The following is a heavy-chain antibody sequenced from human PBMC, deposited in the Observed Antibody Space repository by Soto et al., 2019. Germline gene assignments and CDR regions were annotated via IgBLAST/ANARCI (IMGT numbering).Heavy chain of an antibody. CDR3: ARDLWGYCGTDCYPLDV. CDR2: MYNTGST. V-gene: IGHV4-59*01. D-gene: IGHD2-21*02. Sequence: SETLSLTCTVSGVSISRYCWSWIRQPPGKGLEWIGYMYNTGSTVYNPSFKSRVTISVDTSKNQFSLKLNSVTAADTAVYYCARDLWGYCGTDCYPLDVWGQGTTVTVSS. CDR1: GVSISRYC. J-gene: IGHJ6*02.